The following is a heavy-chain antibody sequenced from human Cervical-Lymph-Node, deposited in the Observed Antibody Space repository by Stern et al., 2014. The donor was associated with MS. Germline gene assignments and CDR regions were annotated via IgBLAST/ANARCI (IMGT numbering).Heavy chain of an antibody. CDR2: ISTDTGGA. Sequence: VQLVESGAGVMKPGASVKLSCTASGYRFTAYFIHWVRQAPGQGLEGMGWISTDTGGANYAQRFQGRVTMTRDTSISTTYMELSRLRSDDTAVYYCARGRGSHSDYWGQGTLVTVSS. CDR3: ARGRGSHSDY. J-gene: IGHJ4*02. V-gene: IGHV1-2*02. CDR1: GYRFTAYF. D-gene: IGHD1-26*01.